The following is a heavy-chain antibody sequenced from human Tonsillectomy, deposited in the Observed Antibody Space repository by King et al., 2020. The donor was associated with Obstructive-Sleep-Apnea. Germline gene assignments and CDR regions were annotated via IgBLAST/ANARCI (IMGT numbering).Heavy chain of an antibody. Sequence: VQLQQWGAGLLKPSETLSLTCAVYGESFSGYYWAWIRQPPGKGMEWIGEISHGGSANYDPSLKSRVTISVDTSKNQFSLKLSSVTAADTAVYYCARGCISGYDILTGYYTIRPYFDYWGQGTLVTVSS. D-gene: IGHD3-9*01. CDR3: ARGCISGYDILTGYYTIRPYFDY. CDR1: GESFSGYY. J-gene: IGHJ4*02. V-gene: IGHV4-34*01. CDR2: ISHGGSA.